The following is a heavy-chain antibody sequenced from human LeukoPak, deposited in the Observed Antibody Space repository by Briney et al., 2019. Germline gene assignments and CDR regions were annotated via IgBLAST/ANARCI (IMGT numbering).Heavy chain of an antibody. CDR3: ARALRFLEWLYYGSDY. D-gene: IGHD3-3*01. CDR1: GYTFTSYG. CDR2: ISAYNGNT. Sequence: ASVKVSCKASGYTFTSYGISWVRRAPGQGLEWMGWISAYNGNTNYAQKLQGRVTMTTDTSTSTAYMELRSLRSDDTAVYYCARALRFLEWLYYGSDYWGQGTLVTVSS. V-gene: IGHV1-18*01. J-gene: IGHJ4*02.